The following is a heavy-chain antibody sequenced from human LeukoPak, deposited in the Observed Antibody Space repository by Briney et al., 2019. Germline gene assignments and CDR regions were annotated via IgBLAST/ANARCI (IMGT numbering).Heavy chain of an antibody. D-gene: IGHD6-19*01. CDR1: GFIVSNYY. V-gene: IGHV3-66*01. CDR3: ARDLRGDSTGWLN. CDR2: LYSGGST. J-gene: IGHJ4*02. Sequence: GGSPRLSCVASGFIVSNYYMSWVRQAPGKGLERVSILYSGGSTYYADSVKGRFTISRDNSKNTLYLQMNSLRAEDTAVYYCARDLRGDSTGWLNWGQGTLVTVSS.